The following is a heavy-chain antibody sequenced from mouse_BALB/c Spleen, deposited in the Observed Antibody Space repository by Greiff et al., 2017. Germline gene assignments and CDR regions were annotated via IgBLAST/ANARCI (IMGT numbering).Heavy chain of an antibody. CDR1: GFSLTSYG. Sequence: VKLVESGPGLVAPSQSLSITCTVSGFSLTSYGVHWVRQPPGKGLEWLGVIWAGGSTNYNSALMSRLSISKDNSKSQVFLKMNSLQTDDTAMYYCARDLYGYDGKGYAMDYWGQGTSVTVSS. J-gene: IGHJ4*01. CDR2: IWAGGST. D-gene: IGHD2-2*01. CDR3: ARDLYGYDGKGYAMDY. V-gene: IGHV2-9*02.